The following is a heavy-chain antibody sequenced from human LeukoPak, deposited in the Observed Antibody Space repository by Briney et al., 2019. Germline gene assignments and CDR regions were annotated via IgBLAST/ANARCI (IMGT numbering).Heavy chain of an antibody. D-gene: IGHD5-12*01. V-gene: IGHV4-59*01. J-gene: IGHJ4*02. CDR2: IYYSGST. CDR1: GGSISSYY. Sequence: SETLSLTCTVSGGSISSYYWSWIRQPPGKGLEWIGYIYYSGSTNYNPSLKSRVTISVDTSKNQFSLKLSSVTAADTAVYYCVGEKWLRSSAFDYWGQGTLATVSS. CDR3: VGEKWLRSSAFDY.